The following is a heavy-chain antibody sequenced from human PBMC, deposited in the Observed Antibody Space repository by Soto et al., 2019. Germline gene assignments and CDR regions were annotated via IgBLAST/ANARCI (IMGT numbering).Heavy chain of an antibody. D-gene: IGHD2-21*02. J-gene: IGHJ5*02. CDR3: ARHPSDFWFDP. CDR2: IYYSGST. V-gene: IGHV4-39*01. Sequence: SETLSLTCSVSGGSISSSSYFWGWVRQPPGKGLEWIGSIYYSGSTYYNPSLKSRVTVSVDTSKNQFSLKLSSVTAADTAVYYCARHPSDFWFDPWGQGTLVTVSS. CDR1: GGSISSSSYF.